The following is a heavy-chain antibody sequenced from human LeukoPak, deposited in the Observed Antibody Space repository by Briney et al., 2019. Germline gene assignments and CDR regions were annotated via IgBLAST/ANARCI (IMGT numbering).Heavy chain of an antibody. Sequence: ASVKVSCKASGYTFTSYGIIWVRQAPGQGLEWMGWISAYNGNTKYAQKFQGRVTITRNTSISTAYMELSSLRSEDTAVYYCARSSVAGNDYWGQGTLVTVSS. J-gene: IGHJ4*02. V-gene: IGHV1-18*01. CDR2: ISAYNGNT. CDR1: GYTFTSYG. CDR3: ARSSVAGNDY. D-gene: IGHD6-19*01.